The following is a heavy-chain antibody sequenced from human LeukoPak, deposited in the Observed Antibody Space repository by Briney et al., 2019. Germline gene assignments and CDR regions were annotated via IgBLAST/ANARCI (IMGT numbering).Heavy chain of an antibody. J-gene: IGHJ4*02. CDR2: ISGSGGST. CDR3: ARDPRGPTGNDHNGRDSFDF. Sequence: GGSLRLSCAASGFTFSSYAMSWVRQAPGKGLEWVSAISGSGGSTYYADSVKGRFTISRDNSKNTLYLQMSSLRGEDTAVYYCARDPRGPTGNDHNGRDSFDFWGQGALVTVSS. V-gene: IGHV3-23*01. D-gene: IGHD1-14*01. CDR1: GFTFSSYA.